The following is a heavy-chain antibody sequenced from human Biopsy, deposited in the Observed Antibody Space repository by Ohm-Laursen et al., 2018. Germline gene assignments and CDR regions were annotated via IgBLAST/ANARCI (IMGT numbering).Heavy chain of an antibody. Sequence: PSQTLSLTCTVSGGSISSDYWSWIRQSPGKGLEWIAYIYSSGITNYNPSLKSRLTISIDTSKNQFSLKLNSMTTADTAVYYCARGQDYGGNKAFDIWGQGTKVTVSP. CDR2: IYSSGIT. J-gene: IGHJ3*02. D-gene: IGHD4-23*01. V-gene: IGHV4-59*01. CDR1: GGSISSDY. CDR3: ARGQDYGGNKAFDI.